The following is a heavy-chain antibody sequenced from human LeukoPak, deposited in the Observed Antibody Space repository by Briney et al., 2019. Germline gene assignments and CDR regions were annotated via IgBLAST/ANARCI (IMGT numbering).Heavy chain of an antibody. D-gene: IGHD4-17*01. CDR2: ISYDGSNK. V-gene: IGHV3-30-3*01. Sequence: GGSLRLSCAASGFTFSSYAMHWVRQAPGKGLEWVAVISYDGSNKYYADSVKGRFTISRDNSKNTLYLQMNSLRAEDTAVYYCARDGDYGTCDYWGQGTLVTVSS. CDR3: ARDGDYGTCDY. J-gene: IGHJ4*02. CDR1: GFTFSSYA.